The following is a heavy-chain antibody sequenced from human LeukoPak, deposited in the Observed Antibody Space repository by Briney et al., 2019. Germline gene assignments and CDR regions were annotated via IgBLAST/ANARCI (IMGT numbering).Heavy chain of an antibody. Sequence: GGSLRLSCAASRFTFSSYSMNWVRQAPGKGLEWVSSISSSGSYIYHADSVKGRFTISRDNAKNSLYLQMNSLRAEDTAVFYCARDRGGTDDFWSGYYTGYFDYWGQGTLVTVSS. D-gene: IGHD3-3*01. V-gene: IGHV3-21*01. CDR2: ISSSGSYI. J-gene: IGHJ4*02. CDR3: ARDRGGTDDFWSGYYTGYFDY. CDR1: RFTFSSYS.